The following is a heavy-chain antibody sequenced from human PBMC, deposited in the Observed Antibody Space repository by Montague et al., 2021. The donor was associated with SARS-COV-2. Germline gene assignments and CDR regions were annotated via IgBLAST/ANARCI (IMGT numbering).Heavy chain of an antibody. Sequence: CAISGDSVSSNIAAWNWIRQSPSRGLEWLGGTYYRSKWYNDYAVSVRSRITISPDTSKNQFSLQLNSVTPEDTAVYYCTQERGPGRTTWHHFDYWGQGTLVTVSS. J-gene: IGHJ4*02. V-gene: IGHV6-1*01. D-gene: IGHD1-14*01. CDR2: TYYRSKWYN. CDR1: GDSVSSNIAA. CDR3: TQERGPGRTTWHHFDY.